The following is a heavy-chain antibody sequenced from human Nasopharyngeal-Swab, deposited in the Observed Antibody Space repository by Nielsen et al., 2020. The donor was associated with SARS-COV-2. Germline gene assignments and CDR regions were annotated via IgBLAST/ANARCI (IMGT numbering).Heavy chain of an antibody. CDR1: GASITSQY. CDR2: ISHNSGT. J-gene: IGHJ5*02. V-gene: IGHV4-59*11. CDR3: AKEGATGWFDP. Sequence: GSLRLSCTVSGASITSQYWSWIRQPPGKGLEWIGYISHNSGTSYNPSLKSRVTMFMDTSKNQFSLRLTSVTAADTAVYYCAKEGATGWFDPCGQGTLVTVSS.